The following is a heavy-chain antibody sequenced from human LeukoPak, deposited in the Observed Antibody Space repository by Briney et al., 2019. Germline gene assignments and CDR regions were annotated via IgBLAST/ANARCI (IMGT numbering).Heavy chain of an antibody. CDR3: ARVSPAAMNGFDP. V-gene: IGHV1-69*01. CDR1: GGTFSSYA. J-gene: IGHJ5*02. D-gene: IGHD6-25*01. Sequence: ASVKVSCKASGGTFSSYAISWVRQAPGQGLEWMGGIIPIFGTANYAQKFQGRVTITADESTSTAYMELSSLGSEDTAVYYCARVSPAAMNGFDPWGQGTLVTVSS. CDR2: IIPIFGTA.